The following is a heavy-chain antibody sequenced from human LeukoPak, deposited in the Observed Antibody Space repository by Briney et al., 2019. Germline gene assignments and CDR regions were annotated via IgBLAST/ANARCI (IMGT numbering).Heavy chain of an antibody. D-gene: IGHD6-13*01. CDR2: ISNSGST. Sequence: PSETLSLTCTVSGGAITSHYWTWIRQSPVKGLEWIGDISNSGSTSYNPSLKSRVTVSIDTSKNQFSLKLSSVTAADTAVYYCARLAVYSSPYYYYYMDVWGKGTTVTVSS. CDR1: GGAITSHY. CDR3: ARLAVYSSPYYYYYMDV. V-gene: IGHV4-59*08. J-gene: IGHJ6*03.